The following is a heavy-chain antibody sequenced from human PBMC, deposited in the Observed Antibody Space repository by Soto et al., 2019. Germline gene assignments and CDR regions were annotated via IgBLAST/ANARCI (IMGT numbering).Heavy chain of an antibody. CDR3: ARDGTSDFWSGQGGYFDY. CDR2: ISYDGSNK. Sequence: PGGSLRLSCAASGFTFSSYAMHWVRQAPGKGLEWVAVISYDGSNKYYADSVKGRFTISRDNSKNTLYLQMNSLRAEDTAVYYCARDGTSDFWSGQGGYFDYWGQGTLVTVSS. D-gene: IGHD3-3*01. J-gene: IGHJ4*02. CDR1: GFTFSSYA. V-gene: IGHV3-30-3*01.